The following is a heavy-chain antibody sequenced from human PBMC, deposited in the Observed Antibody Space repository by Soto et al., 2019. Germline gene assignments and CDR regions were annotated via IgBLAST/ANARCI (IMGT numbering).Heavy chain of an antibody. Sequence: GESLKISCKGFGYIFTSYWIGWVRQMPGKGLEWMGIIHPGYSDIRYSPPFEGLVTISADTSLDTAYLQWSSLKASDTAMYYCVRHTNGYNPLDYWGQGTPVTVSS. CDR2: IHPGYSDI. CDR1: GYIFTSYW. D-gene: IGHD5-12*01. J-gene: IGHJ4*02. V-gene: IGHV5-51*01. CDR3: VRHTNGYNPLDY.